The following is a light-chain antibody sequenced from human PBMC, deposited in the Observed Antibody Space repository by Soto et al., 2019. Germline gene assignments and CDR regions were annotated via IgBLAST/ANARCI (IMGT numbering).Light chain of an antibody. J-gene: IGKJ1*01. CDR1: QGISNH. V-gene: IGKV1-27*01. CDR3: QKYNSAPLGA. CDR2: AGS. Sequence: DIEMTQSPSSLSASVGDRVTITCRASQGISNHLAWYQQKPGKAPKLLIYAGSTLQSGVPSRFSGSGSGTDFTLTISRLQPADFATYYCQKYNSAPLGAFGQGTKVEIK.